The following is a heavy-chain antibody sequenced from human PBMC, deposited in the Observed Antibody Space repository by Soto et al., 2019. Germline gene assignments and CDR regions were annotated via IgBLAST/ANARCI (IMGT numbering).Heavy chain of an antibody. CDR2: LSAYNGDT. Sequence: QVQLVQSGAEVKKPGASVRVSCKTSGYTFINYGITWVRQAPGQGLEWMGWLSAYNGDTSSSEKLQDRFTMTTDTSMNTVYMDLRSLRSDDTAVYYCARWSAIVGGAEALDIWGQGTMVIVSS. CDR1: GYTFINYG. CDR3: ARWSAIVGGAEALDI. D-gene: IGHD1-26*01. J-gene: IGHJ3*02. V-gene: IGHV1-18*01.